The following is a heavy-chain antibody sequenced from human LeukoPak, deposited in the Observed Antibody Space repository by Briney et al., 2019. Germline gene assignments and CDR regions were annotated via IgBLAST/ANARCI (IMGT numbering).Heavy chain of an antibody. Sequence: PGGSLRLSCAASGFTFSSYSMNWVRQAPGKGLEWVSSISSSSSYIYYADSVKGRFTISRDNAKNSLYLQMNSLRAEDTAVYYCARDGFDDYSDLWRFTDGTLDYWGQGTLVTVSS. CDR3: ARDGFDDYSDLWRFTDGTLDY. D-gene: IGHD4-11*01. CDR1: GFTFSSYS. J-gene: IGHJ4*02. V-gene: IGHV3-21*01. CDR2: ISSSSSYI.